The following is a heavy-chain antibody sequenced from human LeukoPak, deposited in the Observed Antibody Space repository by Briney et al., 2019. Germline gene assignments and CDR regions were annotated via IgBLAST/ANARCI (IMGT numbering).Heavy chain of an antibody. V-gene: IGHV4-61*02. Sequence: SQTLSLTCALSEGSVTGSTACWSWIRQAAGKGLEWIGRTHPSGSTNYNPSLKRRVTISLDTSKNQFTLELTSVTAADTAVYYCARERVFTGELLWFDSWGRGTLVTVSS. CDR3: ARERVFTGELLWFDS. J-gene: IGHJ5*01. D-gene: IGHD5/OR15-5a*01. CDR2: THPSGST. CDR1: EGSVTGSTAC.